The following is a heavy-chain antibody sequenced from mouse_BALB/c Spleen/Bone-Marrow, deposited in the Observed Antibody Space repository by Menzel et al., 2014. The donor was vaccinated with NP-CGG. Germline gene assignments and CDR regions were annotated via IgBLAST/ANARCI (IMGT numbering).Heavy chain of an antibody. CDR1: GYTFTDYH. J-gene: IGHJ3*01. CDR2: INPNNGDT. CDR3: ARRQEDYYAWFAY. V-gene: IGHV1-18*01. Sequence: EVQLQQSGPEPVKPGASVKMSCKASGYTFTDYHMKWVKQSHGKSLEWIGEINPNNGDTFYNQKYKGKATSTVDKSSSTAYMQLSSLTSEDSAVYYCARRQEDYYAWFAYWGQGTLVTVSA. D-gene: IGHD1-1*01.